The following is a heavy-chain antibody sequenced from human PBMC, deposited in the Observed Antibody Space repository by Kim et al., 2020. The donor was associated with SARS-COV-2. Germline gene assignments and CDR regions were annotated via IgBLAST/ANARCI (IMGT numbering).Heavy chain of an antibody. CDR2: INHSGST. CDR1: GGSFSGYY. Sequence: SETLSLTCAVYGGSFSGYYWSWIRQPPGKGLEWIGEINHSGSTNYNPSLKSRVTITVDTSKNQFSLKLSSVTAADTAVYYCARVNLAARRGRVCDTWGQGTLVTVSS. V-gene: IGHV4-34*01. CDR3: ARVNLAARRGRVCDT. D-gene: IGHD6-6*01. J-gene: IGHJ5*02.